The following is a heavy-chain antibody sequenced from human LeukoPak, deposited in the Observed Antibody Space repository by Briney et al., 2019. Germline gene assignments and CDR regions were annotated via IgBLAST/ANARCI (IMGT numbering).Heavy chain of an antibody. CDR2: ISFSSSTK. J-gene: IGHJ4*02. V-gene: IGHV3-48*01. Sequence: GGSLRLSCAASGFTFSDYSINWVRQAPGKGLEWVSYISFSSSTKYYADSVKGRFTISRDNAKNSLYLQMNSLRAEDTAVYYCARAHYYYDSSGRGTRDYWGQGALVTVSS. CDR3: ARAHYYYDSSGRGTRDY. D-gene: IGHD3-22*01. CDR1: GFTFSDYS.